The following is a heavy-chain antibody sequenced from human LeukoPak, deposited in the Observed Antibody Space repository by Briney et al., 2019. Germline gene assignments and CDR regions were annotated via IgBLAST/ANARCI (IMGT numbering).Heavy chain of an antibody. CDR3: ARQSPVEVLGMDV. D-gene: IGHD1-1*01. J-gene: IGHJ6*02. V-gene: IGHV1-18*01. CDR1: RYTFTSYG. Sequence: ASVKVSCKASRYTFTSYGISWVRQAPGQGLEWMGWISAYNGNTDYAQKFQGRVTLTTVTSTSTAYMELRSLRADDTAVYYCARQSPVEVLGMDVWGQGTTVTVSS. CDR2: ISAYNGNT.